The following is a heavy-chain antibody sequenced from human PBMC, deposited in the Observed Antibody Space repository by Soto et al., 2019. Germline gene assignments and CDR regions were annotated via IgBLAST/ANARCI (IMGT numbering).Heavy chain of an antibody. CDR3: ATAVEYSGYDRQFDY. V-gene: IGHV1-24*01. D-gene: IGHD5-12*01. CDR1: GYTLTELS. J-gene: IGHJ4*02. CDR2: FDPEDGET. Sequence: ASVKVSWKVSGYTLTELSMHWVRQAPGKGLEWMGGFDPEDGETIYAQKFQGRVTMTEDTSTGTAYMELSSLRSEDTAVYYCATAVEYSGYDRQFDYWGQGTLVTVSS.